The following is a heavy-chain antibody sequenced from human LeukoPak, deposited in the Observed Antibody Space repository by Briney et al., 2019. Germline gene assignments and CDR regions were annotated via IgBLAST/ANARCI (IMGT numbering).Heavy chain of an antibody. V-gene: IGHV3-30*18. CDR3: AKAGPVGEVDY. CDR2: ISYDGSNK. CDR1: GFTFSSYG. J-gene: IGHJ4*02. D-gene: IGHD1-26*01. Sequence: PGGSLRLSCAASGFTFSSYGMHWVRQAPGKGLEWVAVISYDGSNKYYADSVKGRFTISRDNSKNTLYLQMNSLRAEDTAVYYCAKAGPVGEVDYWGQGTLVTVPS.